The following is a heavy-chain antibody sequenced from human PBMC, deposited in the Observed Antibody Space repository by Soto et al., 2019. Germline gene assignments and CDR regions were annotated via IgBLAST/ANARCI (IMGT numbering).Heavy chain of an antibody. Sequence: ASVKVSCKASGYTFTGYYMHWVRQAPGQGLEWMGWINPNSGGTNYAQKFQGRVTITADESTSTAYMELSSLRSEDTAVYYCARDRGAYYYDSSGYRFDPWGQGTLVTVSS. D-gene: IGHD3-22*01. CDR2: INPNSGGT. CDR1: GYTFTGYY. V-gene: IGHV1-2*02. CDR3: ARDRGAYYYDSSGYRFDP. J-gene: IGHJ5*02.